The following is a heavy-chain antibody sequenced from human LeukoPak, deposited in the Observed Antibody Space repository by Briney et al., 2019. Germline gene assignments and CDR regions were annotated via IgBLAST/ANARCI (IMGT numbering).Heavy chain of an antibody. J-gene: IGHJ4*02. Sequence: SVKVSCKASGGTFSSYAISWVRQAPGQGLEWMGRIIPILGIANYAQKFQGRVTITADKSTSTAYMELSSLRSEDTAVYYCARADCSGGSCYSDYWGLGTLVTVSS. D-gene: IGHD2-15*01. V-gene: IGHV1-69*04. CDR3: ARADCSGGSCYSDY. CDR1: GGTFSSYA. CDR2: IIPILGIA.